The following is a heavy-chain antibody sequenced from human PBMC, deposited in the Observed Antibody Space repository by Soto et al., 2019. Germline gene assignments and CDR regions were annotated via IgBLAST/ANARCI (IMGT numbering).Heavy chain of an antibody. J-gene: IGHJ4*02. CDR1: GYTLTELS. CDR2: FDPEDGET. CDR3: ATDGTRYGDLRLIDY. Sequence: ASVKVSCKVSGYTLTELSIHWVRQAPGKGLEWMGGFDPEDGETIYAQKFQGRVTMTEDTSTDTAYMELSSLRSEDTAVYYCATDGTRYGDLRLIDYWGQGTLVTVSS. D-gene: IGHD4-17*01. V-gene: IGHV1-24*01.